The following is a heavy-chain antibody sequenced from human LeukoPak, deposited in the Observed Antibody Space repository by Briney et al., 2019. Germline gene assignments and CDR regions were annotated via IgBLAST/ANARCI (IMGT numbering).Heavy chain of an antibody. CDR1: GFTVSSNY. Sequence: GGSLRLSCAGSGFTVSSNYMNWVRQAPGKGLEWVSVIYSGGTTYYAGSVQGRFAISRDNSKNTLYLQMNSLRAEDTAVYYCARDNGDSSSDDYWGQGTLVTVSS. J-gene: IGHJ4*02. V-gene: IGHV3-66*01. D-gene: IGHD6-13*01. CDR3: ARDNGDSSSDDY. CDR2: IYSGGTT.